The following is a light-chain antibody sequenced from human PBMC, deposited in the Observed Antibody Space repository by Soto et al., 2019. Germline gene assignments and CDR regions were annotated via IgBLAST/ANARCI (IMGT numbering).Light chain of an antibody. V-gene: IGKV3-15*01. CDR2: YAS. CDR1: QSVSHN. Sequence: EIMMTQSPATLSVSPGERATLSCRASQSVSHNLAWYQQKPGQAPRLLIYYASTRATGIPARFSGSGSGTDFTLTISSLQSEDFALYYCQQYNDWPPITFGQGTRLEIK. CDR3: QQYNDWPPIT. J-gene: IGKJ5*01.